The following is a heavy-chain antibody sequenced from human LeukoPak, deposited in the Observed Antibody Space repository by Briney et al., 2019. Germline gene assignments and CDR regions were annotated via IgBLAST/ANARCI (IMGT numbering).Heavy chain of an antibody. Sequence: GESLKISCKGSGYSFPSYWIGWVRQMPGKGLEWMGVIYPGDSDTRYSPSFQGQVTISADKSTRTSYLQWSSLKGWHSAKYYCARRYYHNDGYFYFDYWGQGTPVTVSS. D-gene: IGHD3-22*01. CDR2: IYPGDSDT. J-gene: IGHJ4*02. CDR3: ARRYYHNDGYFYFDY. CDR1: GYSFPSYW. V-gene: IGHV5-51*01.